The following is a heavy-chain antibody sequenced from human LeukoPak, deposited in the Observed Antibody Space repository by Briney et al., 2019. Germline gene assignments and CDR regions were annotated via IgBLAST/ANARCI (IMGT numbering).Heavy chain of an antibody. D-gene: IGHD3-22*01. Sequence: ASVKVSCKASGYTFTSYGISWVRQAPGQGLEWMGWISAYNGNTNYSQKLQSRVTMTTDTSTSTAYMELRSLRSDDTAVYYCARGWAPYYYDSSGYSVETEGYLSYWGQGTLVTVSS. CDR1: GYTFTSYG. CDR2: ISAYNGNT. V-gene: IGHV1-18*01. CDR3: ARGWAPYYYDSSGYSVETEGYLSY. J-gene: IGHJ4*02.